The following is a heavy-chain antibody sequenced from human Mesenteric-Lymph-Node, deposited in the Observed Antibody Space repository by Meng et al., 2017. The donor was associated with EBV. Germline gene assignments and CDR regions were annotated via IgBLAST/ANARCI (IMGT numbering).Heavy chain of an antibody. J-gene: IGHJ4*02. Sequence: QGTRVASGAGLKKPGASVKVSCKAPGYTFTNYAFHWLRQGPGQGFEWMGWVGAYNGNTEYPQKFQGRVAMTTDTSTTTVYMELRSLRPDDTATYYCVRTSVYSSGFSDFWGQGTLVTVSS. V-gene: IGHV1-18*01. D-gene: IGHD6-19*01. CDR2: VGAYNGNT. CDR1: GYTFTNYA. CDR3: VRTSVYSSGFSDF.